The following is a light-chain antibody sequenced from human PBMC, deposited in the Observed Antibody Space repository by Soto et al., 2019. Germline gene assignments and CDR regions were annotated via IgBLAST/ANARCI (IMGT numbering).Light chain of an antibody. CDR1: QSVSSY. CDR2: DAS. V-gene: IGKV3-11*01. Sequence: EIVLTLSPATLSLSPGERATLSCRASQSVSSYLAWYQQKPGQAPRLLIYDASNRATGIPARFSGSGSGTDFTLTISSLEPEDFAVYYCQQRSNWPPWTFGQGTKVDIK. J-gene: IGKJ1*01. CDR3: QQRSNWPPWT.